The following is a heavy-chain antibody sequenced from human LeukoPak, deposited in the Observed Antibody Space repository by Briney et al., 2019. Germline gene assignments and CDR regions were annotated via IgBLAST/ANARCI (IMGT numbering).Heavy chain of an antibody. D-gene: IGHD1-14*01. Sequence: GGSLRLSCAASGFTFSSYAMSWVRQAPGKGLEWVSAVSGSGGSTYYADSVKGRFTIPRDNSKNTLYLQMNSLRAEDTAVYYCAKKPGSYHNVWGQGTLVTVSS. CDR2: VSGSGGST. J-gene: IGHJ4*02. CDR3: AKKPGSYHNV. CDR1: GFTFSSYA. V-gene: IGHV3-23*01.